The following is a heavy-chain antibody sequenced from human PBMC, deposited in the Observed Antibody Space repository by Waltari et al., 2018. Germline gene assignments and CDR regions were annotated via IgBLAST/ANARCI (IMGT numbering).Heavy chain of an antibody. CDR2: IYYSGST. CDR3: ARDGYNWNYNWFDP. D-gene: IGHD1-7*01. Sequence: QLKLQESGPGLVKPSETLSLTCTVAGGAISSVSYYWGWNREPPGKGLEWIGSIYYSGSTYYNPSLKSRVTISVDTSKNQFSLKLSSVTAADTAVYYCARDGYNWNYNWFDPWGQGTLVTVSS. J-gene: IGHJ5*02. CDR1: GGAISSVSYY. V-gene: IGHV4-39*07.